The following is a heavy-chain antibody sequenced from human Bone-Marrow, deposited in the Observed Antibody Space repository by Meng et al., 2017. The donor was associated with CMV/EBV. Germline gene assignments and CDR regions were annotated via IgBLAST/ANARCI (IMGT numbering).Heavy chain of an antibody. CDR2: IGSSGTTI. V-gene: IGHV3-48*03. CDR1: GFSISRFE. Sequence: GGSLRLSCTVSGFSISRFEMKWVRRAPGKGLEWLAFIGSSGTTIFYADSLQGRFTISRDTARNSLYLQMNNLRVEDTATYYCARGGTLLRFAFFDFWGHGTLVTVSS. CDR3: ARGGTLLRFAFFDF. J-gene: IGHJ4*01. D-gene: IGHD3-3*01.